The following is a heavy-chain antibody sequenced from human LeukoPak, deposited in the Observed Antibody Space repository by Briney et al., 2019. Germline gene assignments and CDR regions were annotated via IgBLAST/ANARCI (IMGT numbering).Heavy chain of an antibody. Sequence: ASVKVSCKASGYTFTGYYMHWVRQAPGQGLEWMGWINPNSGGTNYAQKFQGRVTMTRDTSIGTAYMELSRLRSDDTAVYYCARAKQGSSSWTNTFDYWGQGTLVTVSS. D-gene: IGHD6-13*01. V-gene: IGHV1-2*02. J-gene: IGHJ4*02. CDR3: ARAKQGSSSWTNTFDY. CDR2: INPNSGGT. CDR1: GYTFTGYY.